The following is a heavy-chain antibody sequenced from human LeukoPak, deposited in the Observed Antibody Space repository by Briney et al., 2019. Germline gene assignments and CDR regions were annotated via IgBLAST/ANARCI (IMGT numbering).Heavy chain of an antibody. V-gene: IGHV3-23*01. J-gene: IGHJ1*01. CDR3: AKDPVVVRVAEYFQH. CDR2: ISGSGDST. D-gene: IGHD3-22*01. CDR1: GFTFSNYA. Sequence: GGSLRLSCAASGFTFSNYAMSWVRQAPGKGLEWVSTISGSGDSTYYADAVKGRVTISRDNSKDTLYLQMNSLRAEDTAVYYCAKDPVVVRVAEYFQHWGQGTLVTVSS.